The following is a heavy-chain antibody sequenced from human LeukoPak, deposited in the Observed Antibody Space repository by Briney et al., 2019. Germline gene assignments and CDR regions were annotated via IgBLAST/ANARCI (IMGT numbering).Heavy chain of an antibody. V-gene: IGHV3-33*08. D-gene: IGHD3-16*01. CDR1: GFTFSSYA. CDR3: ARAAYTRRIANLDY. Sequence: PGRSLRLSCAASGFTFSSYAVHWVRQAPGKGLEWVAVIWYDGSNKYYADSVKGRFTISRDNSKNTLYLQMNSLRAEDTAVYYCARAAYTRRIANLDYWGQGTLVTVSS. J-gene: IGHJ4*02. CDR2: IWYDGSNK.